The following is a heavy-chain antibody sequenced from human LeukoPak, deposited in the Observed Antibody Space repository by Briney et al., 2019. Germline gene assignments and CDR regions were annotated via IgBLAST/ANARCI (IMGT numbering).Heavy chain of an antibody. V-gene: IGHV1-2*06. D-gene: IGHD3-10*01. CDR3: ARDYYGSGSYSSWYFDY. CDR1: GYTFTGYY. CDR2: INPNSGGT. Sequence: ASVKVSCKASGYTFTGYYMHWVRQAPGQGLEWMGRINPNSGGTNYAQEFQGRVTMTRDTSISTAYMELSRLRSDDTAVYYCARDYYGSGSYSSWYFDYWGQGTLVTVSS. J-gene: IGHJ4*02.